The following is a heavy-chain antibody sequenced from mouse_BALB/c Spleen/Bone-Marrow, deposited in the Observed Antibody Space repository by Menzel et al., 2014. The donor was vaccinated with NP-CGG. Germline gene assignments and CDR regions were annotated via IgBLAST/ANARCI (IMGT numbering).Heavy chain of an antibody. CDR2: IDPANGNT. V-gene: IGHV14-3*02. J-gene: IGHJ4*01. CDR1: GFNIKDTY. D-gene: IGHD4-1*01. CDR3: ARWEYYAMDY. Sequence: EVQGVESGAELVKPGASVKLSCTASGFNIKDTYMHWVKQRPEQGLEWIGRIDPANGNTKYDPKFPGKATVTADTSSNTACLQLSSLTSEDTAVYYCARWEYYAMDYWGQGTSVTVSS.